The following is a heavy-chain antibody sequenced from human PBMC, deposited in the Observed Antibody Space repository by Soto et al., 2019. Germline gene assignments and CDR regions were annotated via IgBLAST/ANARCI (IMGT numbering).Heavy chain of an antibody. CDR1: GGSINSADYY. J-gene: IGHJ4*01. CDR3: ARVFERYYFSSPVTVRPSAYFDC. Sequence: QVQLQESGPGLVKPSQNMSLTCTVSGGSINSADYYWSWIRQPPGKGLEWLGVIYYCGSPYYNPSLKCRVTISVDTSNYQFSLNLRYVAAADTAVYYCARVFERYYFSSPVTVRPSAYFDCWFHGTLV. CDR2: IYYCGSP. D-gene: IGHD3-10*01. V-gene: IGHV4-30-4*01.